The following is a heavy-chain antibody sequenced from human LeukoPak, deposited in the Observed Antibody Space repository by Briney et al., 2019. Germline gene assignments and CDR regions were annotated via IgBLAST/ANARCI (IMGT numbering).Heavy chain of an antibody. CDR2: IKSDGSST. V-gene: IGHV3-74*01. CDR1: GFTFSSYW. Sequence: GGSLRLSCVASGFTFSSYWMHWVRQAPGKGLVWVSRIKSDGSSTNYADSVKGRFTISRDNAKNTLYLQMNSLRAEDTAVYYCAKDDCPYYDFWSGYCPFDYWGQGTLVTVSS. CDR3: AKDDCPYYDFWSGYCPFDY. J-gene: IGHJ4*02. D-gene: IGHD3-3*01.